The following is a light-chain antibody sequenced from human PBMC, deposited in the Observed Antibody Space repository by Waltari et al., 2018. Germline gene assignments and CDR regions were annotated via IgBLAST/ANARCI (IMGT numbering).Light chain of an antibody. Sequence: SSEPTQPLSVSLALGQTATITCGGHNLGTKNVHWYHQKPGQAPVLVISRDSNRPSGIPERFSGSNSGNTATLTFSRAQAGDEADYYCQVWDSTTAGVFGGGTKLAVL. V-gene: IGLV3-9*01. J-gene: IGLJ2*01. CDR1: NLGTKN. CDR2: RDS. CDR3: QVWDSTTAGV.